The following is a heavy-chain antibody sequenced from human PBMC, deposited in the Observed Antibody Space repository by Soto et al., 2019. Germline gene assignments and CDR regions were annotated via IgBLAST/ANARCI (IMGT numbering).Heavy chain of an antibody. J-gene: IGHJ3*02. V-gene: IGHV3-30*19. D-gene: IGHD5-18*01. CDR3: ARAPVDTAYAFEI. CDR1: GFTFSSYG. Sequence: PGGSLRLSCAASGFTFSSYGMHWVRQAPGKGLQWVAVISYDGSNKYYADSVKGRFTISRDNSKNMVYLQMNSLRAEDTAVHYCARAPVDTAYAFEIWGQGTMVT. CDR2: ISYDGSNK.